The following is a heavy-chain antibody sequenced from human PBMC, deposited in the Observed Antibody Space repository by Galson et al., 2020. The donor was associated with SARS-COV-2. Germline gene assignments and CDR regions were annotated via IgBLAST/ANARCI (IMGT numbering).Heavy chain of an antibody. J-gene: IGHJ4*02. V-gene: IGHV3-30*18. D-gene: IGHD1-26*01. CDR2: LSYDGGNT. Sequence: GGSLRISCAASGFNFKYYGMHWVRQAPGKGLEWVAVLSYDGGNTYYADSVKGRFTISRDNSKNTLYLQMNNLRPEDTAVYYCAKCGWSAVSAWDRGVDYWGQGTLVTVSS. CDR3: AKCGWSAVSAWDRGVDY. CDR1: GFNFKYYG.